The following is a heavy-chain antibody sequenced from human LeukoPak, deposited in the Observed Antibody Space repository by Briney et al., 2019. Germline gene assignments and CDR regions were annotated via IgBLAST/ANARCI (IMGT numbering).Heavy chain of an antibody. D-gene: IGHD3-22*01. CDR1: GYTLTELS. CDR2: FDPEDGET. CDR3: ATSPYDSSGYPCSG. J-gene: IGHJ4*02. Sequence: ASVKVSCKVSGYTLTELSMHWVRQAPGKGLEWMGGFDPEDGETIYAQKFQGRVTMTEDTSTGTAYMELSSLRSEDTAVYYCATSPYDSSGYPCSGWGQGTLVTVSS. V-gene: IGHV1-24*01.